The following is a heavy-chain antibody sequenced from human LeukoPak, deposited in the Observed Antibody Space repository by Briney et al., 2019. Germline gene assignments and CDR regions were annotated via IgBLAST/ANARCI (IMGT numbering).Heavy chain of an antibody. J-gene: IGHJ3*02. CDR1: GYTFTCYG. CDR2: ISAYNGNT. Sequence: ASVKVSCKASGYTFTCYGISWVRQAPGQGLEWMGWISAYNGNTNYAQKLQGRVTMTTDTSTSTAYMELRSLRSDDTAVYYCARDAYDSSGYYPDAFDIWGQGTMVTVSS. CDR3: ARDAYDSSGYYPDAFDI. D-gene: IGHD3-22*01. V-gene: IGHV1-18*01.